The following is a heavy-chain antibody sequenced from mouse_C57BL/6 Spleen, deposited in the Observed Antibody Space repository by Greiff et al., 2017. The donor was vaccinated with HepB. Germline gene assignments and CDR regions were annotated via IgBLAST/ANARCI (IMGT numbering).Heavy chain of an antibody. CDR3: ARSLGGYFDV. J-gene: IGHJ1*03. V-gene: IGHV1-80*01. Sequence: VKLMESGAELVKPGASVKISCKASGYAFSSYWMNWVKQRPGKGLEWIGQIYPGDGDTNYNGKFKGKATLTADKSSSTAYMQLSSLTSEDSAVYFCARSLGGYFDVWGTGTTVTVSS. D-gene: IGHD3-3*01. CDR1: GYAFSSYW. CDR2: IYPGDGDT.